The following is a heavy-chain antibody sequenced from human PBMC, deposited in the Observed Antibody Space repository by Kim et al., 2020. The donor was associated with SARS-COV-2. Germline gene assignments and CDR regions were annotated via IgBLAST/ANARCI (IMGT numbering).Heavy chain of an antibody. V-gene: IGHV1-18*01. CDR3: ARNPIYYDILTRYYYYYTMGV. D-gene: IGHD3-9*01. Sequence: ASVKVSCKASGYTFTNYGISWVRQAPGQGLEWMGWISVYNGNTNYTQKFQGRVTMTTDTSTNTAYMELRSLRSDDTAVYYCARNPIYYDILTRYYYYYTMGVGGQGTTVTVSS. CDR2: ISVYNGNT. J-gene: IGHJ6*02. CDR1: GYTFTNYG.